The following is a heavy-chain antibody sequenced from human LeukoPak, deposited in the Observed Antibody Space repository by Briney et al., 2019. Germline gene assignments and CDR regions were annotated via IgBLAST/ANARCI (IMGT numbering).Heavy chain of an antibody. CDR2: IWYDGSNK. CDR3: ARGGSGWDFDC. Sequence: SGGSLRLSCAASGFTFSSYWMHWVRQAPGKGLEWVAVIWYDGSNKYYADSVKGRFTISRDNSKNTLYLQMNSLRAEDTAVYYCARGGSGWDFDCWGQGTLVTVSS. D-gene: IGHD6-19*01. CDR1: GFTFSSYW. V-gene: IGHV3-33*08. J-gene: IGHJ4*02.